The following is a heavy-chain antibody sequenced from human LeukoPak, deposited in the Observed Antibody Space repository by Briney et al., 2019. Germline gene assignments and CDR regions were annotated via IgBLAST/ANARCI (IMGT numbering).Heavy chain of an antibody. CDR3: ARDHWFGELSPAGS. V-gene: IGHV1-18*01. J-gene: IGHJ5*02. Sequence: GASVKVSCKVSGYTLTELSMHWVRQAPGQGLQWMGWISADNGNTHYAQDFQGRVTMTTDTSTTTAYMELRSLRSDDTAVYYCARDHWFGELSPAGSWGQGTLVTVSS. CDR2: ISADNGNT. CDR1: GYTLTELS. D-gene: IGHD3-10*01.